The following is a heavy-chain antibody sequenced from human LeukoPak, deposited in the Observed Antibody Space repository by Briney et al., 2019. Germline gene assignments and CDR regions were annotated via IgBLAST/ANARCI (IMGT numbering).Heavy chain of an antibody. Sequence: GGSLRLSCAVSGFAFSSYAMSWVRQAPGKGLEWVSGISPSGGITYYADSVKGRFTISRDNAKNSLFLQMNSLTADDTALYYCARERTTIVSGTTIGAYWGQGTLVTVSS. J-gene: IGHJ4*02. V-gene: IGHV3-23*01. D-gene: IGHD2/OR15-2a*01. CDR3: ARERTTIVSGTTIGAY. CDR1: GFAFSSYA. CDR2: ISPSGGIT.